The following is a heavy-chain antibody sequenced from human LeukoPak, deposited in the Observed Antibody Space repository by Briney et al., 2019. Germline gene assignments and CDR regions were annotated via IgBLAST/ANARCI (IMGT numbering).Heavy chain of an antibody. CDR2: ICPGDSDT. Sequence: LGEPLKISCKGSGYSFTSYWIGWVRQMPGKGLEWMGIICPGDSDTRYSPSFQGQVTISADKSISTAYLQWSSLKASDTAMYYCARLKLVIERDYFDYWGQGTLVTVSS. J-gene: IGHJ4*02. CDR3: ARLKLVIERDYFDY. D-gene: IGHD3-9*01. V-gene: IGHV5-51*01. CDR1: GYSFTSYW.